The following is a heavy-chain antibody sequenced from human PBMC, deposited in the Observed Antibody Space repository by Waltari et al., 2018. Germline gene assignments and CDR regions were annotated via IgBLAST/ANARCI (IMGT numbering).Heavy chain of an antibody. CDR1: GYIFTDYY. CDR3: ANSMSGPRVQ. CDR2: LDPEKGAT. D-gene: IGHD3-3*01. Sequence: EAQLIQSGAQVKSPGATVKVSCKAFGYIFTDYYMHWMQQVPGTGPEWMARLDPEKGATEFADRFQGRLTVTADTSTDTAYMELSGLTSEDTATYYCANSMSGPRVQWGQGTQVTVSP. J-gene: IGHJ4*02. V-gene: IGHV1-69-2*01.